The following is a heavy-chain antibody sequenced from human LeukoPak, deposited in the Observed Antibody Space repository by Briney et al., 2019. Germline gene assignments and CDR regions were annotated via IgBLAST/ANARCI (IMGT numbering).Heavy chain of an antibody. D-gene: IGHD3-16*01. CDR2: IDQSGRRN. CDR1: GFTFSRFW. CDR3: ARDVEGGTFDI. Sequence: GGSLRLSCAASGFTFSRFWMNWVRQAPERGLEWVANIDQSGRRNNYVDSVKGRFTISRDNAKNSLFLEMSSLRADDTAVYFCARDVEGGTFDIWGQGTTVTVSS. J-gene: IGHJ3*02. V-gene: IGHV3-7*05.